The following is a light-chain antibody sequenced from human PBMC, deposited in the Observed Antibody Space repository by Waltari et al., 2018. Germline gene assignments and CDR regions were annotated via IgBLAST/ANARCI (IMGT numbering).Light chain of an antibody. V-gene: IGKV3D-15*01. J-gene: IGKJ1*01. Sequence: EIVMTQSPATLSLSPGESATLSCRASQTIIRNTFAWFQPKPGQPPRLRTYGTSTRAPGVPARFSGSGSGTEFSLTISSLQPEDCATYYCQQYDNWPWTFGLGTRLETK. CDR2: GTS. CDR1: QTIIRN. CDR3: QQYDNWPWT.